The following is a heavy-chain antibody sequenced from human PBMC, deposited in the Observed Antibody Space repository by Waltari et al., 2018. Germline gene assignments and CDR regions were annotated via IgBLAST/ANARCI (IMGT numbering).Heavy chain of an antibody. V-gene: IGHV1-3*01. D-gene: IGHD6-13*01. CDR2: INAGNGNT. Sequence: QLQLVQSRAVVNNPVASVKVSCKSSGYTFTSYAIHWVRQAPGQRLEWMRWINAGNGNTKYSQKFQGRVTITRDTSASTAYMELSRLRAEDTAVYYCARVQQQEGVDYWGQGTLVIVSS. CDR3: ARVQQQEGVDY. J-gene: IGHJ4*02. CDR1: GYTFTSYA.